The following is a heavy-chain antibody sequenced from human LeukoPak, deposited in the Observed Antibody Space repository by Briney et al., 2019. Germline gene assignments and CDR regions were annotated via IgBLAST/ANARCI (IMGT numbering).Heavy chain of an antibody. CDR2: IYYSGRT. Sequence: SETLSLTCTVSGGYISSSSYLWGWIRQPPGKGLECIGSIYYSGRTYYNPSLKSRVTISVDTSKNQFSLKLSSVTAADTAVYYCARVAGSWSFDDWGQGTLVTVSS. CDR3: ARVAGSWSFDD. V-gene: IGHV4-39*07. CDR1: GGYISSSSYL. D-gene: IGHD6-13*01. J-gene: IGHJ4*02.